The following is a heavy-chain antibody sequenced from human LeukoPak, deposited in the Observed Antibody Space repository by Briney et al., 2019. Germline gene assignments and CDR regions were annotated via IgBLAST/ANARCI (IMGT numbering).Heavy chain of an antibody. Sequence: PGGSLRLSCAASGFTFSSYSMNWVRQAPGKGLEWVAFIRYDEINTYYADSVKGRFTISRDNSKNTLYLQMNSLRAEDTAVYYCAKDAPPSWNDAGDPWGQGTLVTVSS. CDR2: IRYDEINT. CDR1: GFTFSSYS. V-gene: IGHV3-30*02. CDR3: AKDAPPSWNDAGDP. J-gene: IGHJ5*02. D-gene: IGHD1-1*01.